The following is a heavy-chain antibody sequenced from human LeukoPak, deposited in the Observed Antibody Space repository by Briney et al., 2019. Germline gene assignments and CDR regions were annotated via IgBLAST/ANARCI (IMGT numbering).Heavy chain of an antibody. J-gene: IGHJ4*02. D-gene: IGHD1-26*01. Sequence: PGRTLRLSCAASGFTFSTYGMHWVRQAQGKGLEWVALTGYDGSNKNYADSVKGRFTISRDNSKNTLYLQMNSLRGEDTAVYYCARGGLTIAEATTSWYLDYWGQGTLVTVSS. CDR1: GFTFSTYG. V-gene: IGHV3-33*01. CDR3: ARGGLTIAEATTSWYLDY. CDR2: TGYDGSNK.